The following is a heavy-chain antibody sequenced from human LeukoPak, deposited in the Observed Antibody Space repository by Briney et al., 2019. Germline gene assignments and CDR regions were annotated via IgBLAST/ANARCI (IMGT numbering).Heavy chain of an antibody. D-gene: IGHD6-6*01. J-gene: IGHJ4*02. V-gene: IGHV3-30*02. CDR2: IQNDGNNK. CDR3: ARDWGTSSLYLVN. CDR1: GFTFSSNG. Sequence: PGGSLRPSCAASGFTFSSNGMHWVRQAPGKGLEWVAFIQNDGNNKKYADSVKGRFTISRDNSKNTLYLQMNSLRIEDTAVYYCARDWGTSSLYLVNWGQGTLVTVSS.